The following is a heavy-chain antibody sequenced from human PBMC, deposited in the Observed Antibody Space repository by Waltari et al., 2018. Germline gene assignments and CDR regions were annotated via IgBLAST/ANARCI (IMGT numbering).Heavy chain of an antibody. Sequence: EVQLLESGGGLVQPGGSLRLSCAASGFTFSSYAMNWVRQAPGKGLEWVSAIRGSGGSTYYADSVKGRFTISRDNSKNTLYLQMNSLRAEDTAVYYCVLYYYDSSGYYPGWGQGTLVTVSS. CDR1: GFTFSSYA. CDR3: VLYYYDSSGYYPG. CDR2: IRGSGGST. V-gene: IGHV3-23*01. D-gene: IGHD3-22*01. J-gene: IGHJ4*02.